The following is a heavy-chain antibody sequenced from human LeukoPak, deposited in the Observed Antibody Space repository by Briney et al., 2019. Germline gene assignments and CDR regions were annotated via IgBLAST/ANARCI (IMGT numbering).Heavy chain of an antibody. D-gene: IGHD6-6*01. CDR2: ISPTGSTT. CDR1: GFSFNGHW. V-gene: IGHV3-74*01. Sequence: GGSLRLSCTASGFSFNGHWMHWARQLPGKGLVWVSRISPTGSTTSYADSVKGRFTVSRDNAKNTLYLQVNNLRAEDTAVYYCARGPNSNWSGLDFWGQGTLLTVSS. CDR3: ARGPNSNWSGLDF. J-gene: IGHJ4*02.